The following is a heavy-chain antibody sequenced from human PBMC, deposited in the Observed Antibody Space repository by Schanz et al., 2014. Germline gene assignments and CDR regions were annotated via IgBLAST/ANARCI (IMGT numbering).Heavy chain of an antibody. CDR2: IYSGGST. J-gene: IGHJ3*02. CDR1: GFTFSSYG. Sequence: VQLVESGGGLVQPGGSLRLSCAASGFTFSSYGMHWVRQAPGKGLEWVAVIYSGGSTFYTDSVKGRFTISRDNSKNTLYLQMNSLIAEDTAVYYCAKCIGWYGRCAFDIWGPGTMVTVSS. D-gene: IGHD6-19*01. CDR3: AKCIGWYGRCAFDI. V-gene: IGHV3-NL1*01.